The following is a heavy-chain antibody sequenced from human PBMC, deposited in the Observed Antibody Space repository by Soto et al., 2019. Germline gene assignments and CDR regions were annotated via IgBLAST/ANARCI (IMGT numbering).Heavy chain of an antibody. CDR1: GGSISSGGYY. D-gene: IGHD2-2*01. J-gene: IGHJ6*02. Sequence: SETLSLTCTVSGGSISSGGYYWSWIRQHPGKGLEWIGYIYYSGSTYYNPSLKSRVTISVDTSKNQFSLKLSSVTAADTAVYYCARDRIVLVQAALQRYYYYGMDVWGQGTTVTVSS. V-gene: IGHV4-31*03. CDR2: IYYSGST. CDR3: ARDRIVLVQAALQRYYYYGMDV.